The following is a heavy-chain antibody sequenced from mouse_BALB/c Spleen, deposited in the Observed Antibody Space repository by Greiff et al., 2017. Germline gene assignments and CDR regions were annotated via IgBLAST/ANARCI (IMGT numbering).Heavy chain of an antibody. CDR3: ARSEDGYYEGAMDY. J-gene: IGHJ4*01. D-gene: IGHD2-3*01. CDR1: GFTFSSFG. Sequence: EVQLVESGGGLVQPGGSRKLSCAASGFTFSSFGMHWVRQAPEKGLEWVAYISSGSSTIYYADTVKGRFTISRDNPKNTLFLQMTSLRSEDTAMYYCARSEDGYYEGAMDYWGQGTSVTVSS. V-gene: IGHV5-17*02. CDR2: ISSGSSTI.